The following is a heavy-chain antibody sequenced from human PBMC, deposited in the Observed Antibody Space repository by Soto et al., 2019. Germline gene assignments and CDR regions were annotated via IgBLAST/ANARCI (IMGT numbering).Heavy chain of an antibody. D-gene: IGHD2-2*01. CDR3: GRYLVPAGREGGYYYFYGMDV. Sequence: SESLSLMCNDSGGSISTYYWGWIRRRPGKGLDCIGYIYYRGSTNYNPALKNRVTISVDKPKNQFSLKLGSVTAADTPGSYCGRYLVPAGREGGYYYFYGMDVWGHGTTVTDSS. CDR1: GGSISTYY. CDR2: IYYRGST. J-gene: IGHJ6*02. V-gene: IGHV4-59*13.